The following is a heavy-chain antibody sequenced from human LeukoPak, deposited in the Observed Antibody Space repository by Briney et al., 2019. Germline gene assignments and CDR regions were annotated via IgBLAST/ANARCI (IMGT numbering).Heavy chain of an antibody. CDR2: IYYSGST. J-gene: IGHJ4*02. CDR1: GGSISSSSYY. CDR3: ARHEWGVFDY. Sequence: PSETLSLTCTVSGGSISSSSYYWGWIRQPPGKGLEWIGSIYYSGSTYYNPSLKSRVTISVDTSKNQFSLKLSSVTAADTAVYYCARHEWGVFDYWGQGTLVTVSS. D-gene: IGHD3-16*01. V-gene: IGHV4-39*01.